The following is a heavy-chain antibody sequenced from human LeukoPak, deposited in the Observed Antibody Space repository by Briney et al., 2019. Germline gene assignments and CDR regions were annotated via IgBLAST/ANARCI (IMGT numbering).Heavy chain of an antibody. J-gene: IGHJ4*02. D-gene: IGHD3-16*01. Sequence: ASVKVSCKASGYTFTSYDINWVRQATGQGLEWVGWMNPHSGNTGYAQKFRGRVTITRNTSISTAYLELSSLSSEDTAVYYCARNVAYTGDFDYWGQGTLVTVSS. CDR3: ARNVAYTGDFDY. CDR2: MNPHSGNT. V-gene: IGHV1-8*03. CDR1: GYTFTSYD.